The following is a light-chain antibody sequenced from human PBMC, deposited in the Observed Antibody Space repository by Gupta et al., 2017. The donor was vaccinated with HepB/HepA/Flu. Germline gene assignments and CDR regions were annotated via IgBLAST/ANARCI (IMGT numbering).Light chain of an antibody. CDR3: QTADGSGTYVV. J-gene: IGLJ2*01. CDR1: ALSNQY. Sequence: SSELTQPPSVSVSPGQTARITCSGDALSNQYASWYQQKPGQAPVLLIYKDTRRPSGIPERFSGSSSGTTVTLTISGVQAEDEADYHCQTADGSGTYVVFGGGTKLTVL. V-gene: IGLV3-25*03. CDR2: KDT.